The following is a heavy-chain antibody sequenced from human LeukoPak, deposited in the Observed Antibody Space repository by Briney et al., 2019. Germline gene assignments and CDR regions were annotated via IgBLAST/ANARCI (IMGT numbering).Heavy chain of an antibody. J-gene: IGHJ5*02. D-gene: IGHD5-12*01. Sequence: ASVKVSCKASGYSFSDYYIHWLRQAPRQGLEWMGWINPDSGGTNYAQKFQGRVTMTRDRSITTVYMELSRLRSDDTAVFYCTREARAGNWFDPWGQGTPVTVSS. CDR1: GYSFSDYY. CDR2: INPDSGGT. V-gene: IGHV1-2*02. CDR3: TREARAGNWFDP.